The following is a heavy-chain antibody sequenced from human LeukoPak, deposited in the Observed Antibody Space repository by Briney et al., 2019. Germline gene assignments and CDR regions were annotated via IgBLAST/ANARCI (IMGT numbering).Heavy chain of an antibody. Sequence: GGSLRLSCAASGFTVSNNYMRWVRQAPGKGLEWVSLIYSGGSTYYADSVKGRFIISRDNSKNTLYLQMNSLRAEDTAVYYCARVLGGSGDEYYSDFWGQGTLVTVSS. V-gene: IGHV3-66*01. CDR3: ARVLGGSGDEYYSDF. J-gene: IGHJ4*02. CDR1: GFTVSNNY. D-gene: IGHD4-17*01. CDR2: IYSGGST.